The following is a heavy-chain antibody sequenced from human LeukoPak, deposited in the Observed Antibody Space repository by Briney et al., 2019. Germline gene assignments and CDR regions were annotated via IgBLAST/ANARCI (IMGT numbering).Heavy chain of an antibody. Sequence: GESLKISCKASAHNFPMYWIGWVRQLPGKGLEWMGIIDPADSETKYNPAFQGQVTISADRSTNTAYLEWSSLKASDTAIYYCTSRVDPYYFYIDVWGKGTTVTVSS. V-gene: IGHV5-51*01. D-gene: IGHD3-22*01. CDR1: AHNFPMYW. CDR3: TSRVDPYYFYIDV. CDR2: IDPADSET. J-gene: IGHJ6*04.